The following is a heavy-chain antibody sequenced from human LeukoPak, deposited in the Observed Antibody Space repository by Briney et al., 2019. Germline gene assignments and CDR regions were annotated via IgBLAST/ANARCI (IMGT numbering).Heavy chain of an antibody. J-gene: IGHJ4*02. D-gene: IGHD5-18*01. CDR2: IWYDGSNK. CDR1: GVTFSSYG. V-gene: IGHV3-33*01. CDR3: ARVGYSYALYYFDY. Sequence: GGSLRLSCAASGVTFSSYGMHWVRQSPGKGLEWVAVIWYDGSNKYYADSVKGRFTISRDNSKNTLYLQMNSLRAEDTAVHYCARVGYSYALYYFDYWGQGTLVTVSS.